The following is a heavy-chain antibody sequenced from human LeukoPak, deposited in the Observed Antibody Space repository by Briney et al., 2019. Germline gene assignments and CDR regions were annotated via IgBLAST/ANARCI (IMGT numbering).Heavy chain of an antibody. CDR2: ISGSGGST. CDR1: GFTFSSYA. V-gene: IGHV3-23*01. D-gene: IGHD5-24*01. CDR3: ATRYVGEMATIRSDY. J-gene: IGHJ4*02. Sequence: GGSLRLSCAASGFTFSSYAMRWVRQAPGKEREWVSGISGSGGSTYYADSVKGRFTISRDNSKNTRYLQMNSLRAEDTAVFYCATRYVGEMATIRSDYWGQGTLVTVSS.